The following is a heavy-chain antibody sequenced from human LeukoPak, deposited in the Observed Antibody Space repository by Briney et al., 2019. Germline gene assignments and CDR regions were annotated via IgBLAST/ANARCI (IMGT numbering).Heavy chain of an antibody. CDR2: IEQDGSEK. V-gene: IGHV3-7*01. CDR1: GFTFSSYL. J-gene: IGHJ5*02. Sequence: GGSLRLSCAASGFTFSSYLMSWVRQAPGKGLEWVANIEQDGSEKYYVDSVKGRFTISRDNAKNALYLQMNSLRAEDTAVYYCAKRGIYQNWFDPWGQGTLVTVSS. CDR3: AKRGIYQNWFDP. D-gene: IGHD2-2*01.